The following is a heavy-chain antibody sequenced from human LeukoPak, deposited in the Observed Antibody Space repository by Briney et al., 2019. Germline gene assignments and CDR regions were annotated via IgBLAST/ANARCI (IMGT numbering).Heavy chain of an antibody. CDR2: ISYIGST. CDR1: ADSFSSHY. V-gene: IGHV4-59*11. Sequence: SETLSLTCAVSADSFSSHYWTWIRQPPGKGLEWIGYISYIGSTNYNPSLKGRVTISIDTSKNQFSLKLSSVTAADTAVYYCARDLVTVTKGFDIWGQGTMVSVSS. J-gene: IGHJ3*02. D-gene: IGHD4-17*01. CDR3: ARDLVTVTKGFDI.